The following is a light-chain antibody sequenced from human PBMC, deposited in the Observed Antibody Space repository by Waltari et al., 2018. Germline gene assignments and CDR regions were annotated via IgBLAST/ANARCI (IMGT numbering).Light chain of an antibody. CDR3: SSYTVSSTLV. Sequence: QSALTQPASVSGSPGQSITISCTGTSSDVGGYDYVSWYQQYPGKAPRLMIFEVSERPSGVSKRFSGSKSDNTASLTISGLQAEDEADYYCSSYTVSSTLVFGTGTKLTVL. V-gene: IGLV2-14*03. CDR1: SSDVGGYDY. CDR2: EVS. J-gene: IGLJ1*01.